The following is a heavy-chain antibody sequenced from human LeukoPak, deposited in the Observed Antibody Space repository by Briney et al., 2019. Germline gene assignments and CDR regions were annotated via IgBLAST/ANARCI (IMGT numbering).Heavy chain of an antibody. Sequence: GGSLRLSCAVSGFHFTTYWMTWVRQAPGKGLEWVANIKQDGSDKNYVESVKGRFTISRDNAKKLLFLQMNRLRAEDTAVYYCARDLPDVLTGYSDNAFDIWGQGTMVTVSS. CDR3: ARDLPDVLTGYSDNAFDI. D-gene: IGHD3-9*01. CDR2: IKQDGSDK. J-gene: IGHJ3*02. V-gene: IGHV3-7*03. CDR1: GFHFTTYW.